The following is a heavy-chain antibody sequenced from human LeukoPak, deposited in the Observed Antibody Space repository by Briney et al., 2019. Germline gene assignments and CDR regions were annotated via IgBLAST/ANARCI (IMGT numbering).Heavy chain of an antibody. J-gene: IGHJ3*02. D-gene: IGHD1-26*01. Sequence: ASVKVSCKASGYTFTGYDINWVRQATGQGLEWMGWMNPNSGNTGYAQKFQGRVTMTRNTSISTAYMELSSLRSEDTAVYYCARGREWVRGAFDIWGQGTMVTVSS. CDR3: ARGREWVRGAFDI. V-gene: IGHV1-8*01. CDR1: GYTFTGYD. CDR2: MNPNSGNT.